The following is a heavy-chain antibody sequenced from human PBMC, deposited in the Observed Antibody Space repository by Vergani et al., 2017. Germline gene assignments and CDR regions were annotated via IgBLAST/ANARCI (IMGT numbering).Heavy chain of an antibody. D-gene: IGHD3-10*01. CDR3: ARVTTMVRGVGYFDY. J-gene: IGHJ4*02. CDR1: GYTFTSYY. Sequence: VQLVPSGAEVKKPGASVKVSCKASGYTFTSYYMHWVRQAPGQGLEWMGIINPSGGSTSYAQKFQGRVTMTRDTTTSTVYMELSSLRSEDTAVYYCARVTTMVRGVGYFDYWGQGTLVTVSS. CDR2: INPSGGST. V-gene: IGHV1-46*01.